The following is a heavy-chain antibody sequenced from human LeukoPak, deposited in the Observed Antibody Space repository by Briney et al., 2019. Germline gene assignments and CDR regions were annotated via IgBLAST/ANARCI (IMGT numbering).Heavy chain of an antibody. CDR1: GFTFSSYA. Sequence: SGGSLRLSCAASGFTFSSYAMHWVRQAPGKGLEWVAVISYDGSNKYYADSVKGRLTISRDNSKNTLYLQMNSLRAEDTAVYYCARGMITFGGAHGPTVLDVWGQGTTVTVSS. CDR2: ISYDGSNK. V-gene: IGHV3-30*04. D-gene: IGHD3-16*01. J-gene: IGHJ6*02. CDR3: ARGMITFGGAHGPTVLDV.